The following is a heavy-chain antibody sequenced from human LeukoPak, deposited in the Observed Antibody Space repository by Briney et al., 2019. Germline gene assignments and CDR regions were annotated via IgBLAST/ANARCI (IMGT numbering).Heavy chain of an antibody. V-gene: IGHV3-64*01. Sequence: GGSLRLPCAASGFTFSSHAMHWVRQAPGKAREYVSGINSNGGSTYYANSVKGRFTISRDNSKNMLYLQMGSLRAEDMAVYYCARGWAGWFDPWGQGTLVTVSS. D-gene: IGHD5-24*01. CDR1: GFTFSSHA. J-gene: IGHJ5*02. CDR2: INSNGGST. CDR3: ARGWAGWFDP.